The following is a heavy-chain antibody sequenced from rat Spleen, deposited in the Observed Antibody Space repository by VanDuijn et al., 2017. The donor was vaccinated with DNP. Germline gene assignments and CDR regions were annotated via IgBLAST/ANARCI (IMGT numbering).Heavy chain of an antibody. CDR3: ARGSTSIYWYFDF. D-gene: IGHD5-1*01. J-gene: IGHJ1*01. CDR2: ISPSDRRT. V-gene: IGHV5-25*01. CDR1: GFIFTNYY. Sequence: EVQLVDSGGGLVQPGRSLKLSCAASGFIFTNYYMAWVRQAPKKGLEWVAAISPSDRRTYYPDSVNGRFTISRDAARGSLYLQMNSLKTEDTATYYCARGSTSIYWYFDFWGPGTMVTVSS.